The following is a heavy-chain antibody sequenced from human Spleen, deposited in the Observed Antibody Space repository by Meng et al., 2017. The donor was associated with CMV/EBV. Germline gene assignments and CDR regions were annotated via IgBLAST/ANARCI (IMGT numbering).Heavy chain of an antibody. CDR1: GFIFSTYA. CDR3: ARDEMVIIDL. CDR2: ISYDGTNK. V-gene: IGHV3-30-3*01. J-gene: IGHJ5*02. D-gene: IGHD5-24*01. Sequence: GESRKISCAASGFIFSTYAMPWVRQAPGKGPEWVAAISYDGTNKYYADSVKGRFTISRDYSKNTLYLHMNSLRAEDTAVYFCARDEMVIIDLWGQGTLVTVSS.